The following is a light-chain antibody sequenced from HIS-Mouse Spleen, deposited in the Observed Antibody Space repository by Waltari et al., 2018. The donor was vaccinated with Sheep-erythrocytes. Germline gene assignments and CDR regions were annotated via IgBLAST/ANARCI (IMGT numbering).Light chain of an antibody. J-gene: IGLJ1*01. V-gene: IGLV2-8*01. Sequence: QSALTHPPSASGSPGQSVTISCTGTSRDVGGYDYVSWYQQHPGKAPKLMIYEVSKRPSGVPDRVSGSKSGNTASLTVSGLQAEDEADYYCSSYAGSNNYVFGTGTKVTAL. CDR1: SRDVGGYDY. CDR3: SSYAGSNNYV. CDR2: EVS.